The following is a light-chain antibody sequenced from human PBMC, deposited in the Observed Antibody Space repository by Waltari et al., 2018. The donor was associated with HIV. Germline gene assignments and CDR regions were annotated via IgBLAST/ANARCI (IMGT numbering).Light chain of an antibody. CDR3: LQDNGYPWT. CDR1: QDIGND. CDR2: AAS. J-gene: IGKJ1*01. Sequence: AIQMTQSPSSLSASVGDRVTITCRASQDIGNDLSWYQQKPGKAPNLLIYAASSLQTGVPSRFSGSGSGTDFTLTVSSLQPEDFATYYCLQDNGYPWTFGQGTKVEF. V-gene: IGKV1-6*01.